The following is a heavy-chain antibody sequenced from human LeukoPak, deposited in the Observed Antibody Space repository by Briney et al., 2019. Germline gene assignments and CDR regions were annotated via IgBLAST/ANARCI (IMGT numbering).Heavy chain of an antibody. V-gene: IGHV3-23*01. CDR3: AELGITMIGGV. D-gene: IGHD3-10*02. Sequence: GGSLRLSCAASGFTFNTYGLSWVRQAPGKGLEWVSTITGSGSTTYYADSVKGRFTISRDNSKKTLYLQMNSLRAEDTAVYYCAELGITMIGGVWGKGTTVTISS. J-gene: IGHJ6*04. CDR2: ITGSGSTT. CDR1: GFTFNTYG.